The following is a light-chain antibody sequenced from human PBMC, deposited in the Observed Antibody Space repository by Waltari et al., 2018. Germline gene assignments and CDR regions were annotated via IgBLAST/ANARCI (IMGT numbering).Light chain of an antibody. CDR3: QKYDCLPAT. CDR2: HTS. Sequence: ELVLTQSPGTLSLSPGESATLSCRASQGVGKYFGWYQQRPGQAPRLLLYHTSSRATGIPDRFSGSGYGTDFSLTISRLEPEDFAVYYCQKYDCLPATFGQGTTVEIK. CDR1: QGVGKY. V-gene: IGKV3-20*01. J-gene: IGKJ1*01.